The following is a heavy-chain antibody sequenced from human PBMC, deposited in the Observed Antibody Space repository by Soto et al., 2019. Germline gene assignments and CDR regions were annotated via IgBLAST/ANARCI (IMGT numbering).Heavy chain of an antibody. D-gene: IGHD6-19*01. Sequence: QVQLQESGPGLVKPSETLSLTCTVSGGSISSYYWSWIRQPPGKGLEWIGYIYYSGSTNYNPSLNSRVTISVDTSKNQFSLKLSSVTVADTAVYYCARTSSGWYVDYWGQGTLVTVSS. CDR3: ARTSSGWYVDY. V-gene: IGHV4-59*01. CDR1: GGSISSYY. CDR2: IYYSGST. J-gene: IGHJ4*02.